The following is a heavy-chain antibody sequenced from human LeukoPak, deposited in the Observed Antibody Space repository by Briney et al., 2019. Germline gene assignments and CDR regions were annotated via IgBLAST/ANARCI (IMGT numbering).Heavy chain of an antibody. Sequence: PGRSLRLSCSASGFSFSSYTMHWVRQAPGKGLEYVSGISSNGVNTYYPDSVKGRFTISRDNSKNTLYLQMSSLRPEDTAVYSCVKGEVYTRSGLDYWGQGTLVSVSS. J-gene: IGHJ4*02. CDR1: GFSFSSYT. CDR3: VKGEVYTRSGLDY. D-gene: IGHD3-16*01. V-gene: IGHV3-64D*06. CDR2: ISSNGVNT.